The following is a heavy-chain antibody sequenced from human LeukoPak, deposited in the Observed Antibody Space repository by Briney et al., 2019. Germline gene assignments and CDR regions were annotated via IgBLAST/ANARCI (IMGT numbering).Heavy chain of an antibody. CDR2: IYYSGST. J-gene: IGHJ3*02. V-gene: IGHV4-30-4*08. CDR3: ARRVARTGIYAFDI. Sequence: PSETLSLTCTVSGGSISSGDYYWSWIRQPPGKGLEWIGYIYYSGSTYYNPSLKSRVTISVDTSKNQFSLKLSSVTAADTAVYYCARRVARTGIYAFDIWGQGTMVTVSS. CDR1: GGSISSGDYY. D-gene: IGHD1-1*01.